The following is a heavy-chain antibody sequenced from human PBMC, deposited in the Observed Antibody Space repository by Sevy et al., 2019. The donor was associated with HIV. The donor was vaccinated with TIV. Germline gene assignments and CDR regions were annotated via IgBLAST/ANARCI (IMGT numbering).Heavy chain of an antibody. CDR1: GGSFSGYY. D-gene: IGHD6-19*01. Sequence: SETLSLTCAVYGGSFSGYYWSWIRQPPGKGLEWIGEINHSGSTNYNPSLKSRVTISVDTSKNQFSLKLSSVTAADTAVYYCASWAVAGTGYFDYWGQGTLATVSS. CDR3: ASWAVAGTGYFDY. V-gene: IGHV4-34*01. J-gene: IGHJ4*02. CDR2: INHSGST.